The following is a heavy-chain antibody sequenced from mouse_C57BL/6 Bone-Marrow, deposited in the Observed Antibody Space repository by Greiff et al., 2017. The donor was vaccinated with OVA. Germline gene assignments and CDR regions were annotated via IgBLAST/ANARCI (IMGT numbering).Heavy chain of an antibody. D-gene: IGHD2-4*01. CDR2: IRSKSSNYAT. CDR3: VSPYDYDDGYYAMDY. J-gene: IGHJ4*01. Sequence: DVQLVESGGGLVQPKGSLKLSCAASGFTFTTYAMHWVRQAPGKGLEWVARIRSKSSNYATYYADSVKDRFTISRDDSQSMLYLQMNKLKTEDTAMYYWVSPYDYDDGYYAMDYWGQGTSVTVSS. V-gene: IGHV10-3*01. CDR1: GFTFTTYA.